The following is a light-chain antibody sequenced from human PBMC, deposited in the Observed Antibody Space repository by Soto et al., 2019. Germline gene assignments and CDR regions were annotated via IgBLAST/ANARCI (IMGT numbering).Light chain of an antibody. CDR2: DVT. CDR3: CSYAGDYTFVM. V-gene: IGLV2-11*01. Sequence: QSVLTQPRSVSGSPGQSVTISCTGTSSDVGAYNYVSWYQQHPGKAPKLMIYDVTKRPSGGPARFSGSKSGNTASLTISSLQAEDEADYYCCSYAGDYTFVMFGGGTKVTVL. CDR1: SSDVGAYNY. J-gene: IGLJ3*02.